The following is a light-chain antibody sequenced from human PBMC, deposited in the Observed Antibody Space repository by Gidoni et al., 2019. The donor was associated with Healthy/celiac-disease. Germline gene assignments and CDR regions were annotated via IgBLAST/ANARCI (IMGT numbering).Light chain of an antibody. CDR1: QSVSSD. V-gene: IGKV3-11*01. CDR2: DAS. J-gene: IGKJ5*01. CDR3: LQRSNWPPIT. Sequence: EIVLTQSPATLSLSPGERATLSCSASQSVSSDLAWYQQKPGQAPMLLIYDASNRATGIPARFSGSGSGTDFTLTISSLEPEDFAVYYCLQRSNWPPITFGQGTRLEIK.